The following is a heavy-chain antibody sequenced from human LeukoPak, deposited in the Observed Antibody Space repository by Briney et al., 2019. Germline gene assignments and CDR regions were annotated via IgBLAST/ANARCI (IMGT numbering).Heavy chain of an antibody. V-gene: IGHV4-4*07. CDR2: FYTGGST. CDR1: GGSISSYY. Sequence: SETLSLTCTVSGGSISSYYWNWIRQSAGRGLEWIGRFYTGGSTNYNPSLKSRVTMSVDTSKNQFSLKLTSVIAADTAVYYCARGKYYFDYWGQGTLVTVSS. CDR3: ARGKYYFDY. J-gene: IGHJ4*02.